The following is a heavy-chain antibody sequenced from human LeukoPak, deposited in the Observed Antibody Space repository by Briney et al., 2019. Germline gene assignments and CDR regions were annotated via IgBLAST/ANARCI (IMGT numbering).Heavy chain of an antibody. V-gene: IGHV1-2*02. CDR2: INPNSGGT. CDR3: ARDRPELRRYFDWLLGYYYYYMDV. Sequence: GASVKVSCKASGYTFTGYYMHWVRQAPGQGLEWMGWINPNSGGTNYAQKLQGRVTMTTDTSTSTAYMELRSLRSDDTAVFYCARDRPELRRYFDWLLGYYYYYMDVWGKGTTVTISS. CDR1: GYTFTGYY. J-gene: IGHJ6*03. D-gene: IGHD3-9*01.